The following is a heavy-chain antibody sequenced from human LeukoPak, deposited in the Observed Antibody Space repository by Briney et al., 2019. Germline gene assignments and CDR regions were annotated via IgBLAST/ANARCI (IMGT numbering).Heavy chain of an antibody. Sequence: SETLSLTCTVSGGSISSYYWSWIRQPAGKGLEWIGRIYTSGSTNYNPSLQSRVAVSVDMTKNQLSLKLSSVTAADTAMYYCARKDGDYWGQGTLVTVSS. CDR1: GGSISSYY. CDR3: ARKDGDY. CDR2: IYTSGST. D-gene: IGHD6-6*01. V-gene: IGHV4-4*07. J-gene: IGHJ4*02.